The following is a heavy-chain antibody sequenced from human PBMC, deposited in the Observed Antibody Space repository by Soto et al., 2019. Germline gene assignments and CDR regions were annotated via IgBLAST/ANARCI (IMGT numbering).Heavy chain of an antibody. J-gene: IGHJ4*02. Sequence: EVQLLESGGGLVQPGGSLRLSCAASGFTFNNYAMTWVRQAPGKGLEWVSAISGGGDTTSYADSVKGRFTVSRDGSKNPLYLQMSSLRAEEPALFFGSEGRGGSGSLTPRVDFWGQGTLVTVSS. CDR1: GFTFNNYA. CDR3: SEGRGGSGSLTPRVDF. D-gene: IGHD3-10*01. V-gene: IGHV3-23*01. CDR2: ISGGGDTT.